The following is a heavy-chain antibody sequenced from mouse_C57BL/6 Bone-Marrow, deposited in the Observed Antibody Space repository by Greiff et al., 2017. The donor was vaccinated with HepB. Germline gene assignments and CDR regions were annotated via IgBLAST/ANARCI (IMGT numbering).Heavy chain of an antibody. J-gene: IGHJ3*01. V-gene: IGHV1-19*01. CDR3: ARPSYYGSSYVDWFAY. CDR1: GYTFTDYY. CDR2: INPYNGGT. D-gene: IGHD1-1*01. Sequence: EVKLQESGPVLVKPGASVKMSCKASGYTFTDYYMNWVKQSHGKSLEWIGVINPYNGGTSYNQKFKGKATLTVDKSSSTAYMELNSLTSEDSAVYYCARPSYYGSSYVDWFAYWGQGTLVTVPA.